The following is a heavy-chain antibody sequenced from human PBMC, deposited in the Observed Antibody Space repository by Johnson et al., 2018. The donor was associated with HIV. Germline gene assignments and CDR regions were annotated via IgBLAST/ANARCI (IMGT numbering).Heavy chain of an antibody. V-gene: IGHV3-30*04. CDR1: GFSFSPYA. CDR3: AKTRMGGILDAFDL. CDR2: ISYDGTNK. Sequence: VQLVESGGGVVHPGGSLRLSCAASGFSFSPYALHWVRQTPGKGLEWVADISYDGTNKYYADSVKGRFTISRDNSKNTLSLQMNSLTIEDTAVFYCAKTRMGGILDAFDLWGQGTMVIVS. J-gene: IGHJ3*01. D-gene: IGHD3-10*01.